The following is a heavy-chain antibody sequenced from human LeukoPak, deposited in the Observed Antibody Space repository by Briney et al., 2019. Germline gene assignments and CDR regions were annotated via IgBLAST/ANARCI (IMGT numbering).Heavy chain of an antibody. V-gene: IGHV4-34*01. CDR1: GESFSGYY. CDR2: INHSGST. J-gene: IGHJ6*02. D-gene: IGHD2-15*01. Sequence: PSETLSLTCAVYGESFSGYYWSWIRQPLGKGLEWIGEINHSGSTNYNPSLKSRVTISVDTSKNQFSLKLSSVTAADTAVYYCARALKGYCSGGSCYPGGMDVWGQGTTVTVSS. CDR3: ARALKGYCSGGSCYPGGMDV.